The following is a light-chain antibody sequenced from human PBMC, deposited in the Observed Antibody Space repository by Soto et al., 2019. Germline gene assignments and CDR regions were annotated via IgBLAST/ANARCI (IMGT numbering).Light chain of an antibody. CDR3: QQYSNSPRT. J-gene: IGKJ1*01. V-gene: IGKV3-20*01. CDR1: QRVSSTY. Sequence: DIVLTQSPGTLTLSPGQRATLSCRASQRVSSTYLTWYQHKPGQAPRLLIFGASSRATGIPDRFSGSGSGTDFTLTISRLEPEDFAVYYCQQYSNSPRTVGNGNKVDI. CDR2: GAS.